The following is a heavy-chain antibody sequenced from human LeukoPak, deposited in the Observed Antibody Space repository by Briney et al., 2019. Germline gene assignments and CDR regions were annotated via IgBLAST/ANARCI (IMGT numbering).Heavy chain of an antibody. Sequence: PGGSLRLSCAASGFTLSSYSMNWVRQAPGKGLEWVSSISSSSSYIYYADSVKGRFTISRDNAKNSLYLQMNSLRAEDTAVYYCAREWFGEFPETYFDYWGQGTLVTVSS. J-gene: IGHJ4*02. CDR1: GFTLSSYS. CDR2: ISSSSSYI. D-gene: IGHD3-10*01. V-gene: IGHV3-21*01. CDR3: AREWFGEFPETYFDY.